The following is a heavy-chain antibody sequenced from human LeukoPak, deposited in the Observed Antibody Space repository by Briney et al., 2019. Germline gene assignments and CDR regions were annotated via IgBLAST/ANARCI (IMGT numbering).Heavy chain of an antibody. D-gene: IGHD6-19*01. J-gene: IGHJ6*03. CDR3: ARGTFGQWLATLSYYYYYMDV. Sequence: GGSLRLSCAASGFTVSSNYMSWVRQAPGKGLEWVSVIYSGGSTYYADSVKGRFTISRDNSKNTLYLQMNSLRAEDTAVYYCARGTFGQWLATLSYYYYYMDVWGKGTTVTISS. CDR2: IYSGGST. V-gene: IGHV3-53*01. CDR1: GFTVSSNY.